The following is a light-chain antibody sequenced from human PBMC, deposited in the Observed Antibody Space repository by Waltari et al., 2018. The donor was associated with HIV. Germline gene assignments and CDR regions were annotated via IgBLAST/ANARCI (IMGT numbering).Light chain of an antibody. V-gene: IGKV3-20*01. CDR2: GAS. CDR3: QQFFGSPPIT. Sequence: EIVLTQSPRTLSLSPGERATLSCRASQSIGSSYLAWYQQKPGQAPRLLIYGASSRATGIPDRFSGSGSGTDFTLTISRLEPEDFAVYYCQQFFGSPPITFGQGTRLEIK. J-gene: IGKJ5*01. CDR1: QSIGSSY.